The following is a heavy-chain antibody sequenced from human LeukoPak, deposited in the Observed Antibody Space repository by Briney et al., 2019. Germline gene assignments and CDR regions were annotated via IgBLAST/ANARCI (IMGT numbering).Heavy chain of an antibody. J-gene: IGHJ4*02. Sequence: PGGSLRLSCAASGFTFSSYWMHWVRQAPGKGLEWVSGINWNGGSTGYADSVKGRFTISRDNAKNSLYLQMNSLRAEYTALYYCARGRSSGYLSCDYWGQGTLVTVSS. V-gene: IGHV3-20*04. CDR3: ARGRSSGYLSCDY. CDR2: INWNGGST. D-gene: IGHD3-22*01. CDR1: GFTFSSYW.